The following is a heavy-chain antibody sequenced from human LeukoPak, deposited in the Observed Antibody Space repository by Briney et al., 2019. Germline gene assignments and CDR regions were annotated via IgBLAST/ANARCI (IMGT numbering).Heavy chain of an antibody. V-gene: IGHV3-23*01. Sequence: GGSLRLSCAASGFIFNNYAMSWVRRAPARGLEWVSSMKGGGEAFYADSVKGRFTLSRDDSKNTVYLQLNNLRVEDTAVYYCAKASWVSSADAVLWGQGTLVTVSS. CDR3: AKASWVSSADAVL. J-gene: IGHJ4*02. CDR1: GFIFNNYA. D-gene: IGHD3-16*01. CDR2: MKGGGEA.